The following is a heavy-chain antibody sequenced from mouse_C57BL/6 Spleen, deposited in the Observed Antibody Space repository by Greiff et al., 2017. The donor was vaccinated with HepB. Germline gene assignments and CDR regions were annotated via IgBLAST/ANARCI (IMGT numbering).Heavy chain of an antibody. V-gene: IGHV1-64*01. Sequence: QVQLQQPGAELVKPGASVKLSCKASGYTFTSYWMHWVKQRPGQGLEWIGMIHPNSGSTNYNEKFKSKATLTVDKSSSTAYMQLGSLTPEDSAVSYCARDYGGRTGWYLDVWGAGTTGSVAS. CDR1: GYTFTSYW. CDR3: ARDYGGRTGWYLDV. CDR2: IHPNSGST. D-gene: IGHD1-1*01. J-gene: IGHJ1*01.